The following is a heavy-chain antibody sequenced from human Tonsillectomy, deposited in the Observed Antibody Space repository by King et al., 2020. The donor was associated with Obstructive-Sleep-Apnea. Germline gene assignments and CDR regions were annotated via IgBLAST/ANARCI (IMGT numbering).Heavy chain of an antibody. D-gene: IGHD5-12*01. CDR1: GFTFSDSY. J-gene: IGHJ4*02. CDR3: ARVGYSGYDWGD. Sequence: VQLVESGGGLVKPVGSLRLSCAASGFTFSDSYMSRIRRAPGKGVEWVSYISSSGSSIYYADYVKGRLTIPRDNAKNSLYLQMNSLRAEDTAVYYCARVGYSGYDWGDWGQGTLVTVSS. CDR2: ISSSGSSI. V-gene: IGHV3-11*01.